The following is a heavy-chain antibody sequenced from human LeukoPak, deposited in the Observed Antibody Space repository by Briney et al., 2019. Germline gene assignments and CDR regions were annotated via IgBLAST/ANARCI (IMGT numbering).Heavy chain of an antibody. CDR2: ISTTPSFT. Sequence: PGGSLRLSCAASGFTFSSYAMNWVRQAPGKGLEWVSSISTTPSFTYYADSVKGRFTIPRDNAKNSLFLQMNSLRVEDTAVYYCARDLSSGDYWGQGTLVTVSS. V-gene: IGHV3-21*01. J-gene: IGHJ4*02. CDR3: ARDLSSGDY. D-gene: IGHD3-22*01. CDR1: GFTFSSYA.